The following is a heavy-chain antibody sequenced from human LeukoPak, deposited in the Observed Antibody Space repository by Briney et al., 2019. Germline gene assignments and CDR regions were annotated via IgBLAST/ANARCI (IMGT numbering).Heavy chain of an antibody. CDR1: GFTFSSYA. CDR3: ANEGPNFDY. V-gene: IGHV3-23*01. CDR2: ISGSGDST. D-gene: IGHD2-8*01. J-gene: IGHJ4*02. Sequence: GGSLRLSCAASGFTFSSYAMSWVRQAPVKGLEWVSVISGSGDSTHYADSVKGRFTISRDNSKNTVYLQMNSLRAEDTAVYYCANEGPNFDYWGQGTLVTVSS.